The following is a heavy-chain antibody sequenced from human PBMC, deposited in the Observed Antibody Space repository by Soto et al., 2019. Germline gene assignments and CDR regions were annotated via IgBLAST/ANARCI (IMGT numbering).Heavy chain of an antibody. CDR1: GGTFSSYA. V-gene: IGHV1-69*18. Sequence: QVQLVQSGAEVKKPGSSVKVSCKTSGGTFSSYAFNWVRRAPGQGLEWMGRIIPVFGTPNFAQKFQGRVTFTADASATTTYLELTSLTSEYTAIDYCSRGLSTNFVMDVWGPGTAVTVSS. J-gene: IGHJ6*01. D-gene: IGHD2-8*01. CDR2: IIPVFGTP. CDR3: SRGLSTNFVMDV.